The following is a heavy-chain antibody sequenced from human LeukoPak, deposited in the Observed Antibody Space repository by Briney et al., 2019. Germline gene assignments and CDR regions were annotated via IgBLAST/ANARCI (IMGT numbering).Heavy chain of an antibody. CDR1: GFTFSSYS. J-gene: IGHJ4*02. CDR3: ARDSPLSARTFDY. D-gene: IGHD6-25*01. Sequence: GGSLRLSCAASGFTFSSYSMNWVRQAPGKGLEWVSSISSSSSYIYYADSVKGRFTISRDNAKNSLYLQMNSLRAEDTAVYYCARDSPLSARTFDYWGQGTLVTVSS. CDR2: ISSSSSYI. V-gene: IGHV3-21*01.